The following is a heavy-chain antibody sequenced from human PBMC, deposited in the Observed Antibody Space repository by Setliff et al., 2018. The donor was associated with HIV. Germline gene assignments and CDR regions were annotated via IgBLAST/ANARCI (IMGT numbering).Heavy chain of an antibody. V-gene: IGHV4-61*02. D-gene: IGHD3-10*01. Sequence: SETLSLTCTVSGGSISSGTYFWSWIRQPAGKGLEWIGRIYTSGSTNYNPSLKSRVTMSVDTSKNQFSLKLSSVTAADTAVYYCVREIVGMVRGIREYYFDYWGQGTLVTVSS. CDR1: GGSISSGTYF. CDR2: IYTSGST. CDR3: VREIVGMVRGIREYYFDY. J-gene: IGHJ4*02.